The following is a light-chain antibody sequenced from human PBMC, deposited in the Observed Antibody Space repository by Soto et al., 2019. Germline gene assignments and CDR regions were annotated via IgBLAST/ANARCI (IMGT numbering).Light chain of an antibody. CDR1: QNIYNY. CDR2: AAS. Sequence: DIQMTQSPSSLSASVGDRVTVTCRTSQNIYNYLNWYQQKPGKAPKLLIYAASSVQSGVPLRFSGSGSGTDFTLTISSLQPEDFATYYCQQSYSTPRTFGQGTKVDIK. CDR3: QQSYSTPRT. J-gene: IGKJ1*01. V-gene: IGKV1-39*01.